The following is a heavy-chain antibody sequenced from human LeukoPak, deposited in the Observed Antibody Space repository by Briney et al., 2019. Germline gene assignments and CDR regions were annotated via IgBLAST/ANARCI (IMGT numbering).Heavy chain of an antibody. CDR2: IYSGGST. V-gene: IGHV3-66*01. D-gene: IGHD6-19*01. J-gene: IGHJ6*02. CDR3: ARGSLVAGFYYYYGMDV. Sequence: GGSLRLSCAASGFTVSSNYMSWVRQAPGKGLEWVSDIYSGGSTYYADSVKGRFTISRDNSKNTLYLQMNSLRAEDTAVYYCARGSLVAGFYYYYGMDVWGQGTTVTVSS. CDR1: GFTVSSNY.